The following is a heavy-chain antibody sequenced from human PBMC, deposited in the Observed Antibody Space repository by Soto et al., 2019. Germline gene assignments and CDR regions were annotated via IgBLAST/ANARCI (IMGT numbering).Heavy chain of an antibody. CDR2: IYYSGST. D-gene: IGHD5-18*01. CDR3: ASGYSYGYGYYYYGMDV. V-gene: IGHV4-39*01. J-gene: IGHJ6*02. CDR1: GGSISSSSYY. Sequence: SETLSLTCTVSGGSISSSSYYWGWIRQPPGKGLEWIGSIYYSGSTYYNPSLKSRVTISVDTSKNQFSLKLTSVTAADTAVYYCASGYSYGYGYYYYGMDVWGQGTTVTVSS.